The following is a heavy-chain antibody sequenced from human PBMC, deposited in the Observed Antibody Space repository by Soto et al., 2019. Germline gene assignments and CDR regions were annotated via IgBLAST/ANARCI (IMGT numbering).Heavy chain of an antibody. J-gene: IGHJ4*02. CDR2: ISSTTNYI. Sequence: LRLSCSASGFTFTRYSMNWVRQAPGKGLEWVSSISSTTNYIYYGDSMKGRFTISRDNAKNSLYLEMNSLRAEDTAVYYCARESEDLTSNFDYWGQGALVTVSS. CDR3: ARESEDLTSNFDY. CDR1: GFTFTRYS. V-gene: IGHV3-21*06.